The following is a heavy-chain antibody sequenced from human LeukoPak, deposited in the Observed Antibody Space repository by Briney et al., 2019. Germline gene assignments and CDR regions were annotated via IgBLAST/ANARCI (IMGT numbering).Heavy chain of an antibody. Sequence: GGSLRLSCAASGFTFSSYGMHWVRQAPGKGLEWVAVIWYDGSNKYYADSVKGRFTISRDNSKNTLYLQMNSLRAEDTAVYYCEKDLYSGIAVGGTLQHWGQGTLVTVSS. CDR2: IWYDGSNK. CDR1: GFTFSSYG. J-gene: IGHJ1*01. V-gene: IGHV3-33*06. D-gene: IGHD6-19*01. CDR3: EKDLYSGIAVGGTLQH.